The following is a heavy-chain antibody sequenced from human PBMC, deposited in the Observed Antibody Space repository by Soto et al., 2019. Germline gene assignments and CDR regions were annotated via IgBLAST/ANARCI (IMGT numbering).Heavy chain of an antibody. CDR1: GFTFSSYS. V-gene: IGHV3-21*01. CDR3: ARDGGDIVVVPAAITQYYYYYGMDV. CDR2: IRRSSSYI. D-gene: IGHD2-2*02. J-gene: IGHJ6*02. Sequence: EVQLVESGGGLVKPGGSLRLSCAASGFTFSSYSMNWVRQAPGKGLEWVASIRRSSSYIYYADSVKGRFTISRDNAKNSLYLQMNSLRAEDTAVYYCARDGGDIVVVPAAITQYYYYYGMDVWGQGTTVTVSS.